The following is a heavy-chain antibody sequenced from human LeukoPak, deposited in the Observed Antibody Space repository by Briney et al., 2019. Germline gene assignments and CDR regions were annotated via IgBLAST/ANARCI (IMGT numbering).Heavy chain of an antibody. Sequence: PGGSLRLSCAASGFTFSSYDMHWVRQPTGKGLEWVSVIGTAGDTYYPGSVKGRFTISRENAKNSLYLQMNSLRAGDTAVYYCARGTNHDILTGYYTGRGSWYFDLWGRGTLVTVSS. J-gene: IGHJ2*01. CDR3: ARGTNHDILTGYYTGRGSWYFDL. CDR2: IGTAGDT. CDR1: GFTFSSYD. D-gene: IGHD3-9*01. V-gene: IGHV3-13*04.